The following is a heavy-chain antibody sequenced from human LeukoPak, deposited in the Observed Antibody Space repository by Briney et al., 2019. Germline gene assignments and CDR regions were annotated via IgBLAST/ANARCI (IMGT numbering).Heavy chain of an antibody. D-gene: IGHD5-12*01. Sequence: GGSLRLSCAASGFTFSSYAMSWVGQAPGKGLEWVSAISGSGGSTYYADSVKGRFTISRDNSKNTLYLQMNSLRAEDTAVYYCAKIRDIVATSPRSPVFDYWGQGTLVAVSS. CDR1: GFTFSSYA. J-gene: IGHJ4*02. V-gene: IGHV3-23*01. CDR3: AKIRDIVATSPRSPVFDY. CDR2: ISGSGGST.